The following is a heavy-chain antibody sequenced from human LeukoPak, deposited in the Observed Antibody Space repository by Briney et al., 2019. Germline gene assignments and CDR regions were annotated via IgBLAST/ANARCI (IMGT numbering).Heavy chain of an antibody. J-gene: IGHJ4*02. CDR3: ARDSYYFDY. CDR2: ISSSGSTI. CDR1: GFTFSSYE. Sequence: PGGSLRLSCAASGFTFSSYEMNWVRQAPGKGLEWVSYISSSGSTIYYADSVKGRFTISRDNAKNSLYLQMNSLSAEDTAVYYCARDSYYFDYWGQGTLVTVSS. V-gene: IGHV3-48*03.